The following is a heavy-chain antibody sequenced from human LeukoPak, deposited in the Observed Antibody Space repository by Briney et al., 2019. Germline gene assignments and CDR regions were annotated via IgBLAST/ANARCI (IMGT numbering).Heavy chain of an antibody. CDR2: ISAYNGKT. D-gene: IGHD2-15*01. CDR3: ARDLRANKIDSPLDN. CDR1: GYTFTSCV. Sequence: ASVKVSCKASGYTFTSCVVNWVRQAPGQGLEWMGWISAYNGKTNYAQKVHGRVTMTTDTSTSTGYMELRSLRSDDTAVYYCARDLRANKIDSPLDNGGQGTLVTVSS. J-gene: IGHJ4*02. V-gene: IGHV1-18*01.